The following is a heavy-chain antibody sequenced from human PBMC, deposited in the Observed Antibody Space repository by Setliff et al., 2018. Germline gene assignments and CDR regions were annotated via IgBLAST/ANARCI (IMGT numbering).Heavy chain of an antibody. CDR2: INPSGGST. D-gene: IGHD2-15*01. Sequence: WASVKVSCKASGYTFTSYYMHWVRQAPGQGLEWMGIINPSGGSTSYAQKFQGRVTMTRDTSTSTVYMELSSLRSEDTAVYYCAREAKRNVVVVVAATPVYWGQGTLVTVSS. V-gene: IGHV1-46*01. J-gene: IGHJ4*02. CDR3: AREAKRNVVVVVAATPVY. CDR1: GYTFTSYY.